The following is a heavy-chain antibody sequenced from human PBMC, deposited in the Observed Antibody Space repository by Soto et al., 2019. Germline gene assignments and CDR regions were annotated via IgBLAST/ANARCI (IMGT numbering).Heavy chain of an antibody. V-gene: IGHV1-69*13. CDR1: GGTFSSYS. CDR3: ARDSPPRYSCYPLNV. D-gene: IGHD5-12*01. J-gene: IGHJ6*02. CDR2: IIPIFGTA. Sequence: SVKVSCKASGGTFSSYSISWVRQAPVQGLEWMGGIIPIFGTANYAQKFQGRVTITADESTSTAYMELSSLRSEDTAVYYCARDSPPRYSCYPLNVWGQGTTVTVSS.